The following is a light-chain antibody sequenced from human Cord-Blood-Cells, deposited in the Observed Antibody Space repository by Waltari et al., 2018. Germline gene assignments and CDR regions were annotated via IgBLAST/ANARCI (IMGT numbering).Light chain of an antibody. Sequence: SYVLPQPPSVSVAPGKTARITCGGNNIGSKSVHWYQQKPGQAPVLVIYYDSDRPSGIPERFSGSNSGNTATLTIRRVEAGDEADYYCQVWDSSSDHWVFGGGTKLTVL. J-gene: IGLJ3*02. V-gene: IGLV3-21*04. CDR1: NIGSKS. CDR3: QVWDSSSDHWV. CDR2: YDS.